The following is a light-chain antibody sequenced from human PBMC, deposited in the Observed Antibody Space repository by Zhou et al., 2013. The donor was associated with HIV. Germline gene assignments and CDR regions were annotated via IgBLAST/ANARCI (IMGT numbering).Light chain of an antibody. CDR1: QTISSY. J-gene: IGKJ2*01. Sequence: DIQMTQSPSSLSASVGDRVTITCRASQTISSYLNWYQQKPGKAPLLLIYKASSLQSGVPSRFSGSGSGTEFTLTITSLQPDDFGTYYCQQTYDYPLTFGQGTKLEIK. CDR3: QQTYDYPLT. CDR2: KAS. V-gene: IGKV1-5*03.